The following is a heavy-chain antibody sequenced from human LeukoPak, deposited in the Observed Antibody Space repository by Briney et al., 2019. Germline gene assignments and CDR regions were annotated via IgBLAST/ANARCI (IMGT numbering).Heavy chain of an antibody. J-gene: IGHJ4*02. V-gene: IGHV4-34*01. CDR1: GGSFSGYY. D-gene: IGHD5-18*01. CDR2: INHSGST. Sequence: SETLSLTCAVYGGSFSGYYWSWIRQPSGKGLEWIGEINHSGSTNYNPSLKSRVIISVDTSKNQFSLKLSSVTAADTAVYYCARRAAMVRPVDYWGQGTLVTVSS. CDR3: ARRAAMVRPVDY.